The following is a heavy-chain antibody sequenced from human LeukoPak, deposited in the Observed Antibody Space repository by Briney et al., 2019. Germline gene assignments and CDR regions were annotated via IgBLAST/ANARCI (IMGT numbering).Heavy chain of an antibody. Sequence: PSETLSLTCGLSGGSISNTNWWSWVRQPPGQGLEWIGEISLTGLTHYNPSLESRVTVSLDKSKNQLSLNLTSVTAADTAVDYCSRENGAFSPFGYWGQGTLVTVLS. J-gene: IGHJ4*02. V-gene: IGHV4-4*02. CDR3: SRENGAFSPFGY. CDR1: GGSISNTNW. D-gene: IGHD2-8*01. CDR2: ISLTGLT.